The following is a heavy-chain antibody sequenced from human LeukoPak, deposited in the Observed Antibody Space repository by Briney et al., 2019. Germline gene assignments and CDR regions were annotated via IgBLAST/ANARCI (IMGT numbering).Heavy chain of an antibody. J-gene: IGHJ4*02. CDR2: IYCSGST. CDR3: ARDKSSSGWYHY. V-gene: IGHV4-59*01. CDR1: GGSISGYY. D-gene: IGHD6-19*01. Sequence: PSETLSLTCTVSGGSISGYYWSWIRQPPGKGLEWIGYIYCSGSTNYNPSLKSRVTISVDTSKNQFSLKLSSVTAADTAVYYCARDKSSSGWYHYWGQGTLVTVSS.